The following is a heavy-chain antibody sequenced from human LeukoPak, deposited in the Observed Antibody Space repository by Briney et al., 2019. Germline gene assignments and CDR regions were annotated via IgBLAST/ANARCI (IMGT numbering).Heavy chain of an antibody. J-gene: IGHJ6*03. V-gene: IGHV1-8*03. CDR2: MNPNSGNT. CDR1: GYTFTSYD. Sequence: ASVKVSCKASGYTFTSYDINWVRQATGQGLEWMGWMNPNSGNTGYAQKFQGRVTITRNTSISTAYMELSSLRSEDTAVYYCARSSRPPYCSSTSCKGDYYYYYMDVWGKGTTVTVSS. CDR3: ARSSRPPYCSSTSCKGDYYYYYMDV. D-gene: IGHD2-2*01.